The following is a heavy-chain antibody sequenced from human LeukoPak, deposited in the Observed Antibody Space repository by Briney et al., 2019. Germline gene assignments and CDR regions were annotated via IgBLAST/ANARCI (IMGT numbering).Heavy chain of an antibody. CDR2: ISYDGSNK. CDR3: AKDYYDSSGYYFDY. V-gene: IGHV3-30*18. D-gene: IGHD3-22*01. Sequence: GGSLRLSCVASEFTFSSYGMHWVRQAPGKGLEWVAVISYDGSNKYYADSVKGRFTISRDNSKNTLYLQMNSLRAEDTAVYYCAKDYYDSSGYYFDYWGQGTLVTVSS. CDR1: EFTFSSYG. J-gene: IGHJ4*02.